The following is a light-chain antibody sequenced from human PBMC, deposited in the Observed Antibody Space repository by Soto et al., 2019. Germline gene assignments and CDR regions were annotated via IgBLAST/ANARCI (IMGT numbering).Light chain of an antibody. CDR3: SSFVGAPVI. V-gene: IGLV2-8*01. CDR2: EVN. Sequence: QLVLTQPPSASGSPGQSVTIPCAGTSTDVGEYNYVSWYQQHPGKVPKLIIFEVNKRPSGVPDRFSGSKSGDTASLTVSGLQAEDEADYYCSSFVGAPVIFGGGTKLTVL. J-gene: IGLJ2*01. CDR1: STDVGEYNY.